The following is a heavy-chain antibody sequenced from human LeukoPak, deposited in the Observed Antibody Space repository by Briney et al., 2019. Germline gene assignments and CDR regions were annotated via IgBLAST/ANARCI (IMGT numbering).Heavy chain of an antibody. D-gene: IGHD2-2*01. V-gene: IGHV3-23*01. Sequence: GGSLRLSCAASGFTLSSYAMSWVRQAPGKGLEWVSAISGSGGSTYYADSVKGRFTISRDNSKNTLYLQMNSLRAEDTAVYYCAKEGLFCSSTSCYRGPIDYWGQGTLVTVSS. CDR2: ISGSGGST. CDR1: GFTLSSYA. J-gene: IGHJ4*02. CDR3: AKEGLFCSSTSCYRGPIDY.